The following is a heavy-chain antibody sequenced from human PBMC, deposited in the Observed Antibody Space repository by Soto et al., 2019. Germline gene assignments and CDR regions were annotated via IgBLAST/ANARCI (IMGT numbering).Heavy chain of an antibody. CDR2: IGPESGAT. CDR1: GYTFTGHY. Sequence: ASVKVSCKASGYTFTGHYIHWVRQAPEQGPEWMGEIGPESGATRYAQKFQGRVTMTMDTSITTGYMELNNLRPDDTAVYYCGRGRSGQIVVFYWGQGTPVTVSS. D-gene: IGHD1-26*01. CDR3: GRGRSGQIVVFY. J-gene: IGHJ4*02. V-gene: IGHV1-2*02.